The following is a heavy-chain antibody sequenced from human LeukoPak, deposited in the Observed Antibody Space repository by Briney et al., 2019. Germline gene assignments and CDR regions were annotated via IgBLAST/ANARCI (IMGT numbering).Heavy chain of an antibody. J-gene: IGHJ4*02. CDR3: AKGSSWYKPGNGYFDY. V-gene: IGHV3-11*01. CDR2: ISSSGSNT. CDR1: GFTFSDYY. Sequence: PGGSLRLSCVASGFTFSDYYMSWIRQAPGKGLEWVSYISSSGSNTYYADSVKGRFTVSRDNSKDTLYLQMNDLRPDDTAIYYCAKGSSWYKPGNGYFDYWGQGTLVTVSS. D-gene: IGHD6-13*01.